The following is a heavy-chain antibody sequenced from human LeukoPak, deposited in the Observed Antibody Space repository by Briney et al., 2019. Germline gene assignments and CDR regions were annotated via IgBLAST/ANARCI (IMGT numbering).Heavy chain of an antibody. J-gene: IGHJ4*02. CDR3: AGRAGDWFHFDY. CDR1: GFTFSSYT. D-gene: IGHD7-27*01. Sequence: PGGSLRLSCAGSGFTFSSYTMDWVRQAPGKGLEWVSFITSSSSDIYYADSVKGRFTISRDNAKNSLYLQMNNLSAEDTAVYYCAGRAGDWFHFDYWGQGTLVTVSS. V-gene: IGHV3-21*01. CDR2: ITSSSSDI.